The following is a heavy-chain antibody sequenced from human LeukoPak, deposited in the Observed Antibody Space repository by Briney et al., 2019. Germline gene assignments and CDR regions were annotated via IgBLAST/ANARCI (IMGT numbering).Heavy chain of an antibody. CDR3: ARGGVWSGPDDYMDV. CDR2: IIPIFGTA. Sequence: SVTVSCKASGGTFSSYAISWVRQAPGQGLEWMGGIIPIFGTANYAQKFQGRVTITTDESTSTAYMELSSLRSEDTAVYYCARGGVWSGPDDYMDVWGKGTTVTVSS. D-gene: IGHD3-3*01. V-gene: IGHV1-69*05. J-gene: IGHJ6*03. CDR1: GGTFSSYA.